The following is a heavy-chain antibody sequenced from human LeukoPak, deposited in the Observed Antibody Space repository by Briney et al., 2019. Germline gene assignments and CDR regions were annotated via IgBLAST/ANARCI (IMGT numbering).Heavy chain of an antibody. CDR1: RGSISSSSYY. Sequence: SETLSLTCTVSRGSISSSSYYWRWIRQPPGKGLEWIGSIYYSGSTYCNPSLKSRVTISVDTSKNQFSLKLSSVTVADTAVYYCARQLGGLNWFDPWGQGTLVTVSS. D-gene: IGHD2-15*01. CDR3: ARQLGGLNWFDP. CDR2: IYYSGST. J-gene: IGHJ5*02. V-gene: IGHV4-39*01.